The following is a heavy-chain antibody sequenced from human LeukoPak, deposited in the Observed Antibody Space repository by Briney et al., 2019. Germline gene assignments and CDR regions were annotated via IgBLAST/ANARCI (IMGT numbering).Heavy chain of an antibody. CDR3: ARVIVPAAISYYFDY. CDR1: GYTFTGYY. D-gene: IGHD2-2*02. Sequence: GASVKVSCKASGYTFTGYYMHWVRQAPGQGLEWMGWINPNSGGTNYAQKFQGRVTMTRDTSISTAYMELSRLRSDDTAVYYCARVIVPAAISYYFDYWGQGTLVTVSS. CDR2: INPNSGGT. V-gene: IGHV1-2*02. J-gene: IGHJ4*02.